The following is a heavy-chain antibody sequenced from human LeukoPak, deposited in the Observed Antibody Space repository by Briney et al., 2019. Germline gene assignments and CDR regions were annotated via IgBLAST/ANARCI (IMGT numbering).Heavy chain of an antibody. CDR1: GFTFSSYW. J-gene: IGHJ4*02. Sequence: GGSLRLSCAASGFTFSSYWMRWVRQAPGKGLEWVANINQDGSEKYYVDSVKGRFTISRDNAKKSLYLQMNSLRAEDTAVYYCARVYDMVRAVDYRGQGTLVTVSS. CDR2: INQDGSEK. D-gene: IGHD3-10*01. CDR3: ARVYDMVRAVDY. V-gene: IGHV3-7*01.